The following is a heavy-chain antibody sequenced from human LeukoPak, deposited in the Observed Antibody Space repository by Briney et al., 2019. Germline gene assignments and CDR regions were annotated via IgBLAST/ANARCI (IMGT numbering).Heavy chain of an antibody. J-gene: IGHJ6*04. D-gene: IGHD3-10*01. CDR1: GFTFNNCG. Sequence: GGSLRLSCAASGFTFNNCGMSWVRQAPGKGLEWVSAITGSSGSAYYADSVKGRFTISRDNSKNTLYLQMNSLRAEDTAVYYCAAPRVGSGSYYKGSYYYGMDVWGKGTTVTVSS. V-gene: IGHV3-23*01. CDR2: ITGSSGSA. CDR3: AAPRVGSGSYYKGSYYYGMDV.